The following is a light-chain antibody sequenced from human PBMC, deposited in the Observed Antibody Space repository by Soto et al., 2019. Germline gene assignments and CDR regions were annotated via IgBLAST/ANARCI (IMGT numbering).Light chain of an antibody. Sequence: IVLRDSPSTLPLYPGERATLSCRASHSVSSYLAWYQQKPGQAPRLLIYDASNRATGIPARFSGSGSGTDFTLTISSLEPEDFAVYYCHQYGSSGTFGQGTNVDIK. CDR3: HQYGSSGT. J-gene: IGKJ1*01. CDR2: DAS. V-gene: IGKV3-11*01. CDR1: HSVSSY.